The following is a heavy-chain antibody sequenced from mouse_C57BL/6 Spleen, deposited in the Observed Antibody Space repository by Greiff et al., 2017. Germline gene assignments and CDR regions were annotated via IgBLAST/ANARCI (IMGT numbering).Heavy chain of an antibody. D-gene: IGHD4-1*01. CDR3: ARGGLTGFDY. CDR2: ISYDGSN. V-gene: IGHV3-6*01. CDR1: GYSITSGYY. J-gene: IGHJ2*01. Sequence: EVQLVESGPGLVKPSQSLSLTCSVTGYSITSGYYWNWIRQFPGNKLEWMGYISYDGSNNYNPSLKNRISITRDTSKNQFFLKLNSVTTEDTATYYCARGGLTGFDYWGQGTTLTVSS.